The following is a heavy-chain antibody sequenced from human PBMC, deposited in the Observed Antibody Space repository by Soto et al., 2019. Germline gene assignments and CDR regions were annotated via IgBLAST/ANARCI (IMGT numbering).Heavy chain of an antibody. Sequence: QVQLVESGGGAVQPGESLRLSCVASGFDFTYYAMHWVRQAPGKGLESVAVMSSDGSKIHHTDSVKGRFTISRDNSKNTLYLQMNSLRKEDTAVYFCAKGEGVVGTLGLFDYWGQGTLVSVSS. V-gene: IGHV3-30*18. CDR3: AKGEGVVGTLGLFDY. CDR1: GFDFTYYA. D-gene: IGHD3-3*01. J-gene: IGHJ4*02. CDR2: MSSDGSKI.